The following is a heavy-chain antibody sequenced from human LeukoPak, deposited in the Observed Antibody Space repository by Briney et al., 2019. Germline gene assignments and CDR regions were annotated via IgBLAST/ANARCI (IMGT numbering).Heavy chain of an antibody. CDR1: GFTFSNYA. V-gene: IGHV3-30*04. Sequence: PGGSLRLSCAASGFTFSNYAMHWVRQAPGKGLEWVAVISSDGSNKYYADSMKGRFTISRDNSKNSLYLQMNSLRAEDTAVYYCAAGSYAEDYWGQGTLVTVSS. CDR3: AAGSYAEDY. D-gene: IGHD1-26*01. J-gene: IGHJ4*02. CDR2: ISSDGSNK.